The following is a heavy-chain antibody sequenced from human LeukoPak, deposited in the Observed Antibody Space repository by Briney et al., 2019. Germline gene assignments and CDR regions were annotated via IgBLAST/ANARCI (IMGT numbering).Heavy chain of an antibody. CDR1: GGTFSSYA. D-gene: IGHD2-2*01. CDR3: ASRAAADIVVVPAADADY. V-gene: IGHV1-69*13. J-gene: IGHJ4*02. CDR2: IIPIFGTA. Sequence: ASVKVSCKASGGTFSSYAISWVRQAPGQGLEWMGGIIPIFGTANYAQKFQGRVTVTADESTSTAYMELSSLRSEDTTVYYCASRAAADIVVVPAADADYWGQGTLVTVSS.